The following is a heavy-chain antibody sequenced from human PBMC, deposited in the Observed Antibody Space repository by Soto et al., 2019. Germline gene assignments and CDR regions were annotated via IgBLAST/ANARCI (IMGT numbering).Heavy chain of an antibody. V-gene: IGHV4-34*01. CDR2: IHHSGST. J-gene: IGHJ4*02. Sequence: PSETLSLTCAPYGGTFDGYSWSWIRQSPGKGLEWIGEIHHSGSTKYNPSLKSRVSLSVDNSTKQFSLKMTSMTAADRGVYYCARGVDSCSGYVFWGQGTLVTVSS. D-gene: IGHD5-12*01. CDR1: GGTFDGYS. CDR3: ARGVDSCSGYVF.